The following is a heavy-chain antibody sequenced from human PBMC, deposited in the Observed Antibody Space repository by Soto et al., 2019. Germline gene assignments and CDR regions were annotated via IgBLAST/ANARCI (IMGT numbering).Heavy chain of an antibody. CDR1: GGTFSSYA. Sequence: QVQLVQSGAEVKKPGSSVKVSCKASGGTFSSYAISWVRQAPGQGLEWMGGIIPIFGTANYAQKFQGRVTITADESTSTAYMELSSLSSEDTAVYYCARLEYSSSFRYFDYWGQGTLVTVSS. V-gene: IGHV1-69*01. J-gene: IGHJ4*02. CDR2: IIPIFGTA. D-gene: IGHD6-6*01. CDR3: ARLEYSSSFRYFDY.